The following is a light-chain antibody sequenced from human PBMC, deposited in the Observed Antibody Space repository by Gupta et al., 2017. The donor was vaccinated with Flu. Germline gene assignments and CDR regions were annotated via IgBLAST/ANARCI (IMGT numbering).Light chain of an antibody. V-gene: IGLV2-14*01. CDR3: NSDSTSSNYV. J-gene: IGLJ1*01. CDR1: SSDVGYYNY. CDR2: EVS. Sequence: SALPPPASVSGSRGQSLTISCTGTSSDVGYYNYVSWYQQHPGKDHKLILYEVSNRPAGMSERFSGSKSGNTASLTISGRKEEDEADYYCNSDSTSSNYVVGSGTKITVL.